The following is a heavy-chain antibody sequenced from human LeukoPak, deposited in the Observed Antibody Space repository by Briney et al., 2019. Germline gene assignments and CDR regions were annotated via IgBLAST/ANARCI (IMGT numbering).Heavy chain of an antibody. CDR1: GGSITTYY. CDR3: ARVSGTAMVYFDY. CDR2: IYYSGST. V-gene: IGHV4-59*06. D-gene: IGHD5-18*01. J-gene: IGHJ4*02. Sequence: SETLSLTCTVSGGSITTYYWNWIRQHPGKGLEWIGYIYYSGSTYYNPSLKSRVTISVDTSKNQFSLKLSSVTAADTAVYYCARVSGTAMVYFDYWGQGTLVTVSS.